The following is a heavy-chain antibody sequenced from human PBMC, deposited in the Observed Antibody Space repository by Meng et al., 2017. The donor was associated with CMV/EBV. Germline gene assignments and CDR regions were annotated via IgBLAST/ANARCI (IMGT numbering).Heavy chain of an antibody. CDR3: ARGSLDRDGYKVDY. J-gene: IGHJ4*02. V-gene: IGHV1-2*02. Sequence: ASVKVSCKASGYTFTGYYMHWVRQAPGQGLERMGWINPNSGGTNYAQKFQGRVTMTRDTSISTAYMELSRLRSDDTAVYYCARGSLDRDGYKVDYWGQGTLVTVSS. CDR2: INPNSGGT. CDR1: GYTFTGYY. D-gene: IGHD5-24*01.